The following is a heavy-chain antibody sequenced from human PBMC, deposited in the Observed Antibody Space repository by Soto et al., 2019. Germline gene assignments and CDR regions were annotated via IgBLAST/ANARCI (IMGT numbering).Heavy chain of an antibody. Sequence: GGSLRLSCAASGFTFSDYYMSWIRQAPGKGLEWVSYISSSGSTIYYAASVKGRFTISRDNAKNSLYLQMNSLRAEDTAVYYCASVKQGGAAPYWGQGTLVTVSS. CDR1: GFTFSDYY. D-gene: IGHD6-13*01. J-gene: IGHJ4*02. V-gene: IGHV3-11*01. CDR2: ISSSGSTI. CDR3: ASVKQGGAAPY.